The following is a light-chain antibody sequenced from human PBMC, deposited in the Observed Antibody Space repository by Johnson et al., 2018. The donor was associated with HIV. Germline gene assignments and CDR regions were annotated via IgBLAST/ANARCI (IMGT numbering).Light chain of an antibody. Sequence: QSVLTQPPSVSAAPGQKVSISCSGSSSNIGNGYVSWYQQLPGTAPKLLIYDNNKRPSGIPDRFSGSKSGTSATLAITGLQTGDEADYYCGTWHSSLSTGGVFGSGTKVTVL. CDR2: DNN. V-gene: IGLV1-51*01. CDR3: GTWHSSLSTGGV. J-gene: IGLJ1*01. CDR1: SSNIGNGY.